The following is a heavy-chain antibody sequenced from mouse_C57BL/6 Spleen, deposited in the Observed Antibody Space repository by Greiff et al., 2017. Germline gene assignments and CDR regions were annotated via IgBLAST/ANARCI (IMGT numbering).Heavy chain of an antibody. CDR2: IHPNSGST. CDR1: GYTFTSYW. CDR3: ARGIYDGYYGAY. Sequence: QVQLQQPGAELVKPGASVKLSCKASGYTFTSYWMHWVKQRPGQGLEWIGMIHPNSGSTNYNEKFKSKDTLTVDKSSSTAYMQLSSLTSEDSAVYYCARGIYDGYYGAYWGQGTLVTVSA. D-gene: IGHD2-3*01. J-gene: IGHJ3*01. V-gene: IGHV1-64*01.